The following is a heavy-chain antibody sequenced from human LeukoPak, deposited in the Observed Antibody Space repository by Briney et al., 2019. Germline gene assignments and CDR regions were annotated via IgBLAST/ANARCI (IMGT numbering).Heavy chain of an antibody. Sequence: GESPKISCKGSGYSFTSYWIGWVRQMPGKGLEWMGIIYPGDSDTRYSPSFQGQVTISADKSISTAYLQWSSLKASDTAMYYCARLADDYVWGSYRTVGYFDYWGQGTLVTVSS. V-gene: IGHV5-51*01. D-gene: IGHD3-16*02. CDR2: IYPGDSDT. CDR3: ARLADDYVWGSYRTVGYFDY. J-gene: IGHJ4*02. CDR1: GYSFTSYW.